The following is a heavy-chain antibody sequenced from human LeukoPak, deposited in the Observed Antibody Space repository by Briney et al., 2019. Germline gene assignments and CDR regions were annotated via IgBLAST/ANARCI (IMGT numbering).Heavy chain of an antibody. J-gene: IGHJ4*02. Sequence: GGSLRLSCAASGFTFSSYGMHWVRQAPGKGLEWVAFIRYDGSNKYYADSVKGRFTISRDNSKNTLYLQMNSLRAEDTAVYYCAKAGKYSGSYYFDYWGQGTLVTVSS. CDR1: GFTFSSYG. CDR2: IRYDGSNK. D-gene: IGHD1-26*01. CDR3: AKAGKYSGSYYFDY. V-gene: IGHV3-30*02.